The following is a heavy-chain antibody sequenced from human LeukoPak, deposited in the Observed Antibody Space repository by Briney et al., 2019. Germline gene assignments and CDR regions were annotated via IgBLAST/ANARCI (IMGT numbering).Heavy chain of an antibody. CDR2: SYTSGST. CDR3: ARSQYADYDFWSGYSPFDY. D-gene: IGHD3-3*01. J-gene: IGHJ4*02. V-gene: IGHV4-61*02. CDR1: GGSISSGSYY. Sequence: PSETLSLTCTVSGGSISSGSYYWSWLRQPAGKGLEWLGRSYTSGSTNYNPTLKSRVTISVDKSKNQFSLKLSSVTAADTAVYYCARSQYADYDFWSGYSPFDYWGQGTLVTVSS.